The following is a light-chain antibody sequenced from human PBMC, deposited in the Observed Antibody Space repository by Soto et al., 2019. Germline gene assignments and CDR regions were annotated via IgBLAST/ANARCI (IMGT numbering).Light chain of an antibody. Sequence: EIVLTQSPATLSLSPGERATLSWRASQSVSSYLALYQQKPGQAPRLLIYDASSRATGIPDRFSGGGSGTDFTLTISRLEPEDFAVYYCQQFSSYPLTFGGGTKVDI. CDR1: QSVSSY. CDR2: DAS. J-gene: IGKJ4*01. CDR3: QQFSSYPLT. V-gene: IGKV3-11*01.